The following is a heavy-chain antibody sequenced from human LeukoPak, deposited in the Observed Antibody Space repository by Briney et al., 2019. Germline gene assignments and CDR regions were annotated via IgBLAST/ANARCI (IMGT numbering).Heavy chain of an antibody. D-gene: IGHD3-22*01. V-gene: IGHV1-24*01. CDR3: ARMYYYDSSGYPYYYGMDV. CDR2: FDPEDGET. Sequence: ASVKVSCKVSGYTLTELSMHWVRQAPGKGLEWMGGFDPEDGETIYAQKFQGRVTMTEDTSTDTAYMELSSLRSGDTAVYYCARMYYYDSSGYPYYYGMDVWGQGTTVTVSS. CDR1: GYTLTELS. J-gene: IGHJ6*02.